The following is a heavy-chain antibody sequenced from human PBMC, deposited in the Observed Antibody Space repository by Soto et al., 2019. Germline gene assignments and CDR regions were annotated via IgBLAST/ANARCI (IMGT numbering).Heavy chain of an antibody. CDR1: GFTFSSYG. D-gene: IGHD3-10*01. CDR2: IWYDGSNK. V-gene: IGHV3-33*01. CDR3: ARDHGYYGSGSYYNAGGYFDE. Sequence: QVQLVASGGGVVQPGRSLRLSCAASGFTFSSYGMHWVRQAPGKGLEWVAVIWYDGSNKYYADSVKGRFTISRDNSKNARYLQMNSLRAEDTAGYYCARDHGYYGSGSYYNAGGYFDEWGQGTLVTVSS. J-gene: IGHJ4*02.